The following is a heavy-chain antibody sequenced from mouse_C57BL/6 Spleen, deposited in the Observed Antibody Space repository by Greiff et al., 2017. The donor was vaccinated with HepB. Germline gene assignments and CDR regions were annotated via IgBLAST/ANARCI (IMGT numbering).Heavy chain of an antibody. CDR3: AREGLGGYYAMDY. V-gene: IGHV5-6*02. CDR1: GFTFSSYG. D-gene: IGHD4-1*01. Sequence: EVKLVESGGDLVKPGGSLKLSCAASGFTFSSYGMSWVRQTPDKRLEWVATISSGGSYTYYPDSVKGRFTISRDNAKNTLYLQMSSLKSEDTAMYYCAREGLGGYYAMDYWGQGTSVTVSS. J-gene: IGHJ4*01. CDR2: ISSGGSYT.